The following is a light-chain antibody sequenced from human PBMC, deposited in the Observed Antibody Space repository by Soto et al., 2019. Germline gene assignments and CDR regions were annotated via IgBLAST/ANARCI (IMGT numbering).Light chain of an antibody. V-gene: IGKV4-1*01. J-gene: IGKJ1*01. Sequence: SPLSCWSSQTLLKSTNKRNYLAWYQKKPGQPPKFLMYWASTRESGVPDRFSGSGSGTDFTLTISSLRAEDVAVYFCQQYLNTPPTFGQGTKVEIK. CDR2: WAS. CDR1: QTLLKSTNKRNY. CDR3: QQYLNTPPT.